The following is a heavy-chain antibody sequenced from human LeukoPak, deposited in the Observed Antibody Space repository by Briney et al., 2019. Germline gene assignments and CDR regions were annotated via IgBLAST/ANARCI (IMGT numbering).Heavy chain of an antibody. CDR2: INHSGST. CDR1: GGSFSGYY. CDR3: ARESWQQLLNWFDP. V-gene: IGHV4-34*01. Sequence: SETLSLTCAVYGGSFSGYYWSWIRQPPGKGLEWIGEINHSGSTNYNPSLKSRVTISVDTSKNQFSLKLSSVTAADTAVYYCARESWQQLLNWFDPWGQGTLVTVSS. J-gene: IGHJ5*02. D-gene: IGHD6-13*01.